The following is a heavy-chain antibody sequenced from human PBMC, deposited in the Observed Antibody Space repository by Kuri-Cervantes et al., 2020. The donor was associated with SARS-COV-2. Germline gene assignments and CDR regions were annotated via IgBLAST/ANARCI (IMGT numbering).Heavy chain of an antibody. CDR2: ISNDGRNK. CDR3: AGEKEPLT. J-gene: IGHJ4*02. CDR1: GFTFDDYA. Sequence: GGSLRLSCAASGFTFDDYAMHWVRQAPGKGLEWVAVISNDGRNKYYADSVKGRFTISRDNSKNTLYLQMNSLRVEDTAVYYCAGEKEPLTWGQGTLVTVSS. D-gene: IGHD1-14*01. V-gene: IGHV3-30*03.